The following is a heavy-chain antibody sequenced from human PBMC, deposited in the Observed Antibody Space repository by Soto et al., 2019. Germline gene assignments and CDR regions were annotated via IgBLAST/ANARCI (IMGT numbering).Heavy chain of an antibody. J-gene: IGHJ4*02. CDR2: INHSGST. Sequence: QVQLQQWGAGLLKPSETLSLTCAVYGGSFSGYYWSWIRQPPGKGLEWIGEINHSGSTNYNPSLKSRVTISVDTSKNQFSLKLISVTAADTAVYYCARVTYRFSRNFDYWGQGTLVTVSS. CDR3: ARVTYRFSRNFDY. V-gene: IGHV4-34*01. D-gene: IGHD3-3*01. CDR1: GGSFSGYY.